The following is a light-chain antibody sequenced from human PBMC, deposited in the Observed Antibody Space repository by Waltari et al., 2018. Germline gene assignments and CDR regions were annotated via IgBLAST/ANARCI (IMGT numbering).Light chain of an antibody. Sequence: TVVTQEPSFSVSPGGTVTLTCGLNSGSVSTNYYPSWYQQNPGQAPRTLIYNTNPRSSGVPYRFSGSILGNRAALTITGAQADDESDYYCILYMHTVISTWVFGGGTKLTVL. CDR3: ILYMHTVISTWV. CDR2: NTN. V-gene: IGLV8-61*01. CDR1: SGSVSTNYY. J-gene: IGLJ3*02.